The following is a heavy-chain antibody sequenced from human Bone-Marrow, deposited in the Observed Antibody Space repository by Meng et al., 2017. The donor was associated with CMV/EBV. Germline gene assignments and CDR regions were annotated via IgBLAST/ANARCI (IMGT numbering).Heavy chain of an antibody. CDR1: GYTLTGYY. V-gene: IGHV1-2*02. Sequence: ASVKVSCKASGYTLTGYYMHWVRQAPGQGLEWMGCINPNSGDTYYAQNFQGRVTMTRDMSLSTAYMELSRLRSDDTAVYYCAREISGSYSAGGYWGQGTLVTVSS. J-gene: IGHJ4*02. CDR2: INPNSGDT. D-gene: IGHD1-26*01. CDR3: AREISGSYSAGGY.